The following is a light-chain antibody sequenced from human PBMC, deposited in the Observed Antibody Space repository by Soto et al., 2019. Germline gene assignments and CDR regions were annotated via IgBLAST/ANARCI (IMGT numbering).Light chain of an antibody. CDR3: QHSFSNPYT. J-gene: IGKJ2*01. CDR1: QTISTY. V-gene: IGKV1-39*01. CDR2: GAS. Sequence: DILMTQSPSSLSASVGDRVTITCRASQTISTYLNWYQHKPGTAPKLLIYGASSLQSGVPSRFSGIGSGTDFTLTINSLQPEDFATYYCQHSFSNPYTFGQGTKREI.